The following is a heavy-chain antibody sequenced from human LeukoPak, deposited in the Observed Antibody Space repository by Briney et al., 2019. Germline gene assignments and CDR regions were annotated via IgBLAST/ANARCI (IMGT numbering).Heavy chain of an antibody. CDR2: IYYSGST. CDR1: GGSISTYY. J-gene: IGHJ4*02. D-gene: IGHD1-1*01. Sequence: SEALSLTCAVSGGSISTYYWSWIRQPPGKGLEWIGYIYYSGSTNYNPSLKSRVTISVDTSKNQFSLKLSSVTAADTAVYYCARDSDWNDGFDYWGQGTLVTASS. CDR3: ARDSDWNDGFDY. V-gene: IGHV4-59*01.